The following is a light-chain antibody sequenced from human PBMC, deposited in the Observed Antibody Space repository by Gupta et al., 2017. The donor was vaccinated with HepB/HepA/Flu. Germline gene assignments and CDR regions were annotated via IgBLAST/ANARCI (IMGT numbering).Light chain of an antibody. CDR2: GKN. Sequence: SSELTQDPAVSVALGQTVRITCQGASLRSYYAIWYQQKPGQAPVLVIYGKNNRPSGIPDRFSGSSSGNTASLTITGAQAEDEADYYCTSRDSSGNHRRYVFGTGTKVTVL. V-gene: IGLV3-19*01. J-gene: IGLJ1*01. CDR3: TSRDSSGNHRRYV. CDR1: SLRSYY.